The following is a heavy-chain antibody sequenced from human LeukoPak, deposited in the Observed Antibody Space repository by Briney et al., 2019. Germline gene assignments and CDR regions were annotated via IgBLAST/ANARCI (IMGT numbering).Heavy chain of an antibody. Sequence: ASVKVSCKASGYTFTNYGISWVRQAPGQGLEWMGWITTYNGNTNYAQKLQGRVTMTTDTSTSTAYMELRSLRSDDTAVYYCARGSSIAAAGGKYYYGMDVWGQGTTVTVSS. CDR2: ITTYNGNT. V-gene: IGHV1-18*01. J-gene: IGHJ6*02. CDR3: ARGSSIAAAGGKYYYGMDV. CDR1: GYTFTNYG. D-gene: IGHD6-13*01.